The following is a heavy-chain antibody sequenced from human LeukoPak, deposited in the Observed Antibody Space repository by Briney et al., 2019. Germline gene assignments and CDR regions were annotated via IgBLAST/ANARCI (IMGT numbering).Heavy chain of an antibody. CDR1: GGSISSYY. CDR2: IYYSGGT. CDR3: ARGSRDGYNLNWYFDL. J-gene: IGHJ2*01. Sequence: SETLSLTCTVSGGSISSYYWSWIRQPPGKGLEWIGYIYYSGGTNYNPSLKSRVTISVDTSKNQFSLKLSSVTAADTAVYYCARGSRDGYNLNWYFDLWGRGTLVTVSS. D-gene: IGHD5-24*01. V-gene: IGHV4-59*12.